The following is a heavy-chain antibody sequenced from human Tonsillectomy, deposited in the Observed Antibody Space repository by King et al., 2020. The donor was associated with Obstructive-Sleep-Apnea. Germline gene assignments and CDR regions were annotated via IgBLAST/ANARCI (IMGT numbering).Heavy chain of an antibody. CDR3: ARYDDFRHYALDV. J-gene: IGHJ6*02. CDR2: IYYTGST. Sequence: QLQESGPGLVKPSETLSLTCGVSGGSINSHYWSWIRQPPGKGLEYIGSIYYTGSTNYNPSLKSRVTISVDTSKNQFSLKLTSVTAADTAVYYCARYDDFRHYALDVWGQGTTVTVSS. D-gene: IGHD3-3*01. V-gene: IGHV4-59*08. CDR1: GGSINSHY.